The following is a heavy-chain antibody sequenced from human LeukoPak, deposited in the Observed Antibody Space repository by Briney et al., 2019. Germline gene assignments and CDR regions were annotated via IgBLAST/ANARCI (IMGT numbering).Heavy chain of an antibody. Sequence: GGSLRLSCAASGFTFSSYDMSWVRQAPGKGLEWVSGISWNSGSIGYADSVKGRFTISRDNAKNSLYLQMNSLRAEDTALYYCAKDMVDGIAAAGFDYWGQGTLVTVSS. CDR3: AKDMVDGIAAAGFDY. J-gene: IGHJ4*02. CDR2: ISWNSGSI. CDR1: GFTFSSYD. V-gene: IGHV3-9*01. D-gene: IGHD6-13*01.